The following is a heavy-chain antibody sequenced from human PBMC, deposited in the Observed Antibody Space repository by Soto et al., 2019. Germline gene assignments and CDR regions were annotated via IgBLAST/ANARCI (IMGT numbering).Heavy chain of an antibody. J-gene: IGHJ5*02. V-gene: IGHV4-59*08. D-gene: IGHD6-13*01. CDR3: ARLIAAAGMGDNWFDP. Sequence: TSETLSLTCTVSGGSISSYYWSWIRQPPGKGLEWIGYIYYSGSTNYNPSLKSRVTISVDTSKNQFSLKLSSVTAADTAVYYCARLIAAAGMGDNWFDPWGQGTLVTVSS. CDR1: GGSISSYY. CDR2: IYYSGST.